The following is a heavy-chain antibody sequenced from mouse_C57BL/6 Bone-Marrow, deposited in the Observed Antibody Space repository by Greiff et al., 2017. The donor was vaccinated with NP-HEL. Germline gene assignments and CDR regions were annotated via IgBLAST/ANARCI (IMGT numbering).Heavy chain of an antibody. J-gene: IGHJ1*03. CDR2: IDPENGDT. CDR1: GFNIKDDY. Sequence: VTLKESGAELVRPGASVKLSCTASGFNIKDDYMHWVKQRPEQGLEWIGWIDPENGDTEYASKFQGKATITADTSSNTAYLQLSSLTSEDTAVYYCTTPGSYWYFDVWGTGTTVTVSS. D-gene: IGHD1-1*01. CDR3: TTPGSYWYFDV. V-gene: IGHV14-4*01.